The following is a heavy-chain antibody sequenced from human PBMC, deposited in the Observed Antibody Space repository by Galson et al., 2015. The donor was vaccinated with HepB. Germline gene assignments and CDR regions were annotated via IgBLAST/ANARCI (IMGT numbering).Heavy chain of an antibody. CDR2: IYWDDDK. D-gene: IGHD2-2*02. J-gene: IGHJ3*01. CDR3: AHHNTSRGFDV. V-gene: IGHV2-5*02. Sequence: PALVTPTQTLTLPCTFSGFSLTTSGVGVTWIRQPPGKALEWLSVIYWDDDKRYSPSLKNRLTITKDTSKNQVVFIMTNMDPLDTATYYCAHHNTSRGFDVWGQGAMVTVSS. CDR1: GFSLTTSGVG.